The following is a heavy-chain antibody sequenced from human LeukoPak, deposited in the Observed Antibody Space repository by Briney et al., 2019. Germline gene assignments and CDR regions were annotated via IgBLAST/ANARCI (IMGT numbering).Heavy chain of an antibody. CDR2: IYYTGST. V-gene: IGHV4-39*01. D-gene: IGHD5-18*01. Sequence: SSETLSLTCTVSGGSISSSSYYWGWIRQPPGKGLEWVGSIYYTGSTYCNPSLKSRVTISVDTSKNQLSLKLSSVTAAETAVYYCARHDAGGYSYGFDHWGQGTLVTVSS. CDR3: ARHDAGGYSYGFDH. J-gene: IGHJ4*02. CDR1: GGSISSSSYY.